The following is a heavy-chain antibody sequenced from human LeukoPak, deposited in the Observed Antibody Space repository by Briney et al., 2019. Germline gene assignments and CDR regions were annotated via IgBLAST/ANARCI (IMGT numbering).Heavy chain of an antibody. CDR3: ARGRAVAGYYYYYGMDV. D-gene: IGHD6-19*01. V-gene: IGHV1-2*02. CDR2: INPNSGGT. J-gene: IGHJ6*02. Sequence: ASVKVSCKASGYTFNGYYMHWVRQAPGQGLEWMGWINPNSGGTNYAQKFQGRVTMTRDTSISTAYMELSRLRSDDTAVYYCARGRAVAGYYYYYGMDVWGQGTTVTVSS. CDR1: GYTFNGYY.